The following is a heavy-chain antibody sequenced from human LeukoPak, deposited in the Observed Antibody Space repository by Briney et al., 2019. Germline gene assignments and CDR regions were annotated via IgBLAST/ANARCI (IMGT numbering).Heavy chain of an antibody. J-gene: IGHJ4*02. V-gene: IGHV3-7*03. CDR1: GFTFSNYW. CDR3: ARGGSYPGC. Sequence: GGSLRLSCAASGFTFSNYWMSWVRQAPGKGLEWVAEIKQDGSEEYYVDSVKGRFTISRDNAKNSLFLQMNSLRVEDTAIYYCARGGSYPGCWGQGTLVTVSS. D-gene: IGHD1-26*01. CDR2: IKQDGSEE.